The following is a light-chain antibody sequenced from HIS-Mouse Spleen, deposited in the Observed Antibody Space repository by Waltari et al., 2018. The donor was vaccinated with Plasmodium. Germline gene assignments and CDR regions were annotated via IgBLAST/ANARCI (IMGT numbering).Light chain of an antibody. Sequence: QSALTQPASVSGSPGQSITISCTGTSSDVGSYNLVSLYQQHPGKAPKRMIYEGSKRPSGVSNRFSGSKSGNTASLTISGLQAEDEADYYCCSYAGSSTYWVFGGGTKLTVL. CDR1: SSDVGSYNL. CDR2: EGS. J-gene: IGLJ3*02. V-gene: IGLV2-23*01. CDR3: CSYAGSSTYWV.